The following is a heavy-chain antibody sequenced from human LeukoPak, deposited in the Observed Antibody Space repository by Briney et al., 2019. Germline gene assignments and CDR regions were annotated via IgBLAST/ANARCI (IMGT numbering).Heavy chain of an antibody. CDR1: GGSISSGSYY. Sequence: SETLSLTCTVSGGSISSGSYYWSWIRQPAGKGLEWIGRIYTSGSTNYNPSLKSRVTISVDTSKNQFSLKLSSVTAADTAVYYCARHKYGSGSYLDYWGQGTLVTVSS. CDR3: ARHKYGSGSYLDY. D-gene: IGHD3-10*01. CDR2: IYTSGST. J-gene: IGHJ4*02. V-gene: IGHV4-61*02.